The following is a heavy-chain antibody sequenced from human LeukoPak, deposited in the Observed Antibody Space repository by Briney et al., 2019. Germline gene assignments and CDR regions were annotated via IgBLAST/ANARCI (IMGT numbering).Heavy chain of an antibody. CDR3: ARVGMATMNFDY. CDR1: GGSISSGDYY. CDR2: IYYSGST. Sequence: PSQTLSLTCTVFGGSISSGDYYWSWIRQPPGKGLEWIGYIYYSGSTYYNPSLKSRVTISVDTSKNQFSLKLSSVTAADTAVYYCARVGMATMNFDYWGQGTLVTVSS. J-gene: IGHJ4*02. D-gene: IGHD5-24*01. V-gene: IGHV4-30-4*01.